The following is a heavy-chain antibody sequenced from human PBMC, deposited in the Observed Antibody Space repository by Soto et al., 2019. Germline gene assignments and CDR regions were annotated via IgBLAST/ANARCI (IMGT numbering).Heavy chain of an antibody. J-gene: IGHJ4*02. V-gene: IGHV4-59*01. CDR3: ARTTAVPNTLRSRYFFDY. Sequence: SETLSLTCTVSGGSISSYYWSWIRQPPGKGLEWIGYVYYSGTTNYNPSLKSGVTISVDPSKNQFSLRLSSVTTADTALYYCARTTAVPNTLRSRYFFDYWGQGTLVTVSS. CDR2: VYYSGTT. D-gene: IGHD4-17*01. CDR1: GGSISSYY.